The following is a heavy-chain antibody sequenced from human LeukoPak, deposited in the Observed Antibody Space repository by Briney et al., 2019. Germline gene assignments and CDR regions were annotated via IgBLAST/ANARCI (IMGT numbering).Heavy chain of an antibody. J-gene: IGHJ4*02. V-gene: IGHV3-53*01. Sequence: TGGSLRLSCAASGFTVSRHYMSWVRQAPGKGLEWVSVIYCGGSTYFADSVKGRFTISKDNSNNTLNLQMNSLRAEDTAVYYCARAKGSRGWGQGTLVTVSS. CDR2: IYCGGST. D-gene: IGHD3-10*01. CDR3: ARAKGSRG. CDR1: GFTVSRHY.